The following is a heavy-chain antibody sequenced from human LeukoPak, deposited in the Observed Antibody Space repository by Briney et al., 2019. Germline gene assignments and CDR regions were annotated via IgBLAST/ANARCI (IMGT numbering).Heavy chain of an antibody. V-gene: IGHV3-7*01. J-gene: IGHJ6*02. Sequence: GGSLRLSCAASGFTFSSYWMSWVRQAPGKGLEWVANIKQDGSEKYYVDSVKGRFTISRDNAKNSLYLQMNSLRAEDTAVYYCARRSGYYYYGTDVWGQGTTVTVSS. CDR3: ARRSGYYYYGTDV. CDR1: GFTFSSYW. CDR2: IKQDGSEK. D-gene: IGHD2-15*01.